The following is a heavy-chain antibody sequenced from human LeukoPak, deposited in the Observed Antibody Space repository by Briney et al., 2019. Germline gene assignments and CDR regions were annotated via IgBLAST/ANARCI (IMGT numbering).Heavy chain of an antibody. Sequence: GGSLRLSCAASGFTFDDYGMSWVRQAPGKGLEWVSGINWNGGSTGYADSVKGRFTISRDNAKNSLYLQMNSLRAEDTALYYCASIGMNMVRGVEERYFDYWGQGTLVTVSS. D-gene: IGHD3-10*01. J-gene: IGHJ4*02. CDR3: ASIGMNMVRGVEERYFDY. V-gene: IGHV3-20*04. CDR1: GFTFDDYG. CDR2: INWNGGST.